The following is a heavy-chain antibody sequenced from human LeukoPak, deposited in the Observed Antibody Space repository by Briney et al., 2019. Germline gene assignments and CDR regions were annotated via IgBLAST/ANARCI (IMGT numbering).Heavy chain of an antibody. CDR3: VGIFGVVRRYYFDY. D-gene: IGHD3-3*02. CDR2: IYYSGST. V-gene: IGHV4-39*07. CDR1: GGSISSSSYY. J-gene: IGHJ4*02. Sequence: SETLSLTCIVSGGSISSSSYYWGWIRQPPGKGLEWIGSIYYSGSTYYNPSLKSRVTISVDTSKNQFSLKLSSVTAADTAVYYCVGIFGVVRRYYFDYWGQGTLVTVSS.